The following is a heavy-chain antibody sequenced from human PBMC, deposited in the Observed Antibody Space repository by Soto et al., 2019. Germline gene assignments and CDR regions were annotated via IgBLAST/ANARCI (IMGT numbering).Heavy chain of an antibody. Sequence: SETLSLTCTVSGGSISSGDYYWSWTRQPPGKGLEWIGYIYYSGSTYYNPSLKNRITISVDTPKNQLSLKLSSVTAADTAVYYCARAFDDSSGYYGGLGYWGQGTLVTVSS. CDR3: ARAFDDSSGYYGGLGY. D-gene: IGHD3-22*01. CDR2: IYYSGST. J-gene: IGHJ4*02. V-gene: IGHV4-30-4*01. CDR1: GGSISSGDYY.